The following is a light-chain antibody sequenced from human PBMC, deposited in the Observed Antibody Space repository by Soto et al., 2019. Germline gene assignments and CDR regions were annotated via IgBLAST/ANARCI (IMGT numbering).Light chain of an antibody. Sequence: DIHMTQSPSTLSASVGDRVTITCRASQSISSWLAWYQQKPGKAPKLLIYDASSLESGVPSRFSGSGSGTEFTLTISSLQPDDFATYYCQQYISFGQGTKVEIK. CDR1: QSISSW. V-gene: IGKV1-5*01. J-gene: IGKJ1*01. CDR3: QQYIS. CDR2: DAS.